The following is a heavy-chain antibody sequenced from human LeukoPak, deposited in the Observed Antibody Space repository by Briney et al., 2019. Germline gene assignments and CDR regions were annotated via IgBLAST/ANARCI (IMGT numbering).Heavy chain of an antibody. V-gene: IGHV1-2*02. CDR1: GYTFTGYY. CDR2: INPNSGGT. D-gene: IGHD6-19*01. Sequence: ASVKVSCKASGYTFTGYYMHWVRQAPGQGLEWMGWINPNSGGTNYAQKFQGRVTMTRDTSTSTAYMELSRLRSDDTAVYYCASHPGIAVAGHDYWGQGTLVTVSS. CDR3: ASHPGIAVAGHDY. J-gene: IGHJ4*02.